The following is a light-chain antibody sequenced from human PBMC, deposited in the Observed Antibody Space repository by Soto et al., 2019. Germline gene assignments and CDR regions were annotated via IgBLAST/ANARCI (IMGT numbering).Light chain of an antibody. J-gene: IGLJ1*01. CDR3: SSYTTSNTRQIV. CDR2: DVS. Sequence: QSALTQPASVSGSPGQSITISCTGTSSDVGGYNYVSWYQHHPGKAPKLMIYDVSNRPSGVSNRFSGSKSGNTASLTISGLQPEDEAYYYCSSYTTSNTRQIVFXTGTKVTVL. CDR1: SSDVGGYNY. V-gene: IGLV2-14*03.